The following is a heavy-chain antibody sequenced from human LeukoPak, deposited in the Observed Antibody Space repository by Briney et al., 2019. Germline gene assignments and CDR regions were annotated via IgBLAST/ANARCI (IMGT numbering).Heavy chain of an antibody. CDR2: ISGSGGST. CDR3: AKASSLWFGELFDAFDI. V-gene: IGHV3-23*01. J-gene: IGHJ3*02. Sequence: GGSLRLSCAASVFTFSSYAMGWVRQAPGKGLEWVSAISGSGGSTYYADPVKGRFTIFRDHSKNTLYLQMNSLRAEDTAVYYCAKASSLWFGELFDAFDIWGQGTMVTVSS. CDR1: VFTFSSYA. D-gene: IGHD3-10*01.